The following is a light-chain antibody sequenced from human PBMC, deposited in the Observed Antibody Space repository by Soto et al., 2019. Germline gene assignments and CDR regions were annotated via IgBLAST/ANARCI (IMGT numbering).Light chain of an antibody. V-gene: IGKV1-5*01. CDR2: DAS. CDR3: QQQNSYQYT. J-gene: IGKJ2*01. Sequence: DIQMTQSPSTLSASVGDRVTITCRASQSISSCLTWYQQKPGKAPKLLIYDASSLESGVPSRFSGSGSGTEFSPTISSLLHADVVTSYYQQQNSYQYTFGQGTKVETK. CDR1: QSISSC.